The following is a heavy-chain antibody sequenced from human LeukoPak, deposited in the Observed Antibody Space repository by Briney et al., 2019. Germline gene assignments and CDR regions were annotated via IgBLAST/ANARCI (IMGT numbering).Heavy chain of an antibody. J-gene: IGHJ4*02. Sequence: PSETLSLTCTVSGGSISSYYWSWIRQPPGKGLEWIGYIYYGGSTNYNPSLKSRVTISVDTSKNQFSLKLSSVTAADTAVYYCARVYYDSSGYYPFDYWGQGTLVTVSS. V-gene: IGHV4-59*01. D-gene: IGHD3-22*01. CDR3: ARVYYDSSGYYPFDY. CDR1: GGSISSYY. CDR2: IYYGGST.